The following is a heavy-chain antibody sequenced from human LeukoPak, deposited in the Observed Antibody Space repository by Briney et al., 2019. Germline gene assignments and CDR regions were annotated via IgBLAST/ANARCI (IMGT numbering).Heavy chain of an antibody. V-gene: IGHV3-66*01. J-gene: IGHJ4*02. CDR1: GFTASSNY. CDR2: IHTDGST. D-gene: IGHD2-15*01. CDR3: ATVVGNYYFDY. Sequence: QPGGSLRLSCAASGFTASSNYMSWVRQNPGKGLEWVSVIHTDGSTYYADSVKGRFTISRDSSKNTLYLQMSNVRAEDTAVYYCATVVGNYYFDYWGQGTLVTVSS.